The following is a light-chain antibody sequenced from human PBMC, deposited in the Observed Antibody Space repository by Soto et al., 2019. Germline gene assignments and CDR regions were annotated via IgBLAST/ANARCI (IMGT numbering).Light chain of an antibody. V-gene: IGKV3-20*01. J-gene: IGKJ2*01. CDR3: HHYGSSPPVT. CDR2: GAS. CDR1: QSVSSNY. Sequence: EIVLTQSPGTLSLSPGERATLSCRASQSVSSNYLAWYQQKPGLAPRLLIYGASSRATGIPDRFSGSGSGTDFTLTISRLEPEDFAVYYCHHYGSSPPVTFAQGTKLEIK.